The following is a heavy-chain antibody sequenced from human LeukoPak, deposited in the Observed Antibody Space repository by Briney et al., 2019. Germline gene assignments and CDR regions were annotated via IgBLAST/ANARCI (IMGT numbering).Heavy chain of an antibody. J-gene: IGHJ4*02. CDR3: AKGSRYFDWLANLDY. CDR1: GFTFSRYN. Sequence: GGSLRLSCAASGFTFSRYNMNWVRQTPGKGREGVSAISGSGDSTYYADSVKGRFTISRDNSKNTLYLQMNSLRAEDTAVYYCAKGSRYFDWLANLDYWGQGTLVTVSS. V-gene: IGHV3-23*01. D-gene: IGHD3-9*01. CDR2: ISGSGDST.